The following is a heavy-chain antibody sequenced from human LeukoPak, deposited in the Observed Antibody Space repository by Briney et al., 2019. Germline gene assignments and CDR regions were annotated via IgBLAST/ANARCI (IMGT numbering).Heavy chain of an antibody. D-gene: IGHD5-12*01. J-gene: IGHJ6*02. V-gene: IGHV4-61*08. Sequence: PSETLSLTCTVSGGSISSGGYYWSWIRQHPGKGLEWIGYIYYSGSTNYNPSLKSRVTISVDTSKNQFSLKLSSVTAADTAVYYCAREWRLQGMDVWGQGTTVTVSS. CDR1: GGSISSGGYY. CDR3: AREWRLQGMDV. CDR2: IYYSGST.